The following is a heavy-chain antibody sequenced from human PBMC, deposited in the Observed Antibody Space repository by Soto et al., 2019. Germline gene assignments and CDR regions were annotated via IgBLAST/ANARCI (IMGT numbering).Heavy chain of an antibody. Sequence: GESLKISCKASGYRFTTYWIAWVRQMPGRGLECMGVVYPGDSNTKYGPSFQGRITISADRSINTAYLQWSSLEASDTDMYYCARAPTIGTVWGRDYSSFLEVWGQGTTVTVS. CDR2: VYPGDSNT. V-gene: IGHV5-51*01. J-gene: IGHJ6*02. D-gene: IGHD3-16*01. CDR3: ARAPTIGTVWGRDYSSFLEV. CDR1: GYRFTTYW.